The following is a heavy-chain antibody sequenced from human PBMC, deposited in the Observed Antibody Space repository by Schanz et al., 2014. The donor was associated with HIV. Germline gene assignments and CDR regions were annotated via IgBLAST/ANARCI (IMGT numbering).Heavy chain of an antibody. J-gene: IGHJ2*01. CDR1: GFTFSNYG. D-gene: IGHD2-15*01. V-gene: IGHV3-30*03. CDR2: ISYDGTNK. Sequence: QVQLVESGGGVVQPGRSLRLSCAASGFTFSNYGMHWVRQAPGKGLEWVAVISYDGTNKYYADSVKGRFTISRDNSKNTLHLQMNSVRAEDTAVYYCALSRPSGYGGSWYFDLWGRGTLVAVSS. CDR3: ALSRPSGYGGSWYFDL.